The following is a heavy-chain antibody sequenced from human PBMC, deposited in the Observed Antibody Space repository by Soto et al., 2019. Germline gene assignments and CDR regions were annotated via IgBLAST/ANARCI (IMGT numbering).Heavy chain of an antibody. CDR1: GFTFSSYE. CDR3: ARSGYNWNDGARGYFDY. D-gene: IGHD1-20*01. CDR2: ISSSGRTI. V-gene: IGHV3-48*03. Sequence: EVQLVESGGGLVQPGGSLRLSCAASGFTFSSYEMNWVRQAPGKGLEWGSYISSSGRTIYYADSVKGRLTISRDNAKNSLYLQMNSLGAEDTAVYYCARSGYNWNDGARGYFDYWGQGTLVTVSS. J-gene: IGHJ4*02.